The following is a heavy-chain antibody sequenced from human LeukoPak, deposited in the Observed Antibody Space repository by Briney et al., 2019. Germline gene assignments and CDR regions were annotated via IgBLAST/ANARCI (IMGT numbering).Heavy chain of an antibody. CDR1: GFSFSGYW. D-gene: IGHD2/OR15-2a*01. V-gene: IGHV3-74*01. CDR2: INSDGSST. J-gene: IGHJ4*02. CDR3: VGAIGLDFDF. Sequence: PGGSLRLSCAASGFSFSGYWMHWVRQAPGKGLVWVSRINSDGSSTTYADSVKGRFTISRDNAKNTLYLQMNSLRAEDTAMYYCVGAIGLDFDFWGQGTLVTVSS.